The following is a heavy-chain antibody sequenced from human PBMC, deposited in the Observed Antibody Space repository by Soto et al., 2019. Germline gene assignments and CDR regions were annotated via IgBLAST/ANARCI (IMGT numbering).Heavy chain of an antibody. J-gene: IGHJ4*02. CDR2: TSYDGYVK. Sequence: GGSLRLSCAASGFTFSSYAMHWVRQAPGKGLEWVAVTSYDGYVKIYADSVKGRFTISRDNSRNTLYLQVSSLRTEDTALYYCARVGCSGGNCYAHFDYWGQGTLVTVSS. CDR1: GFTFSSYA. V-gene: IGHV3-30-3*01. CDR3: ARVGCSGGNCYAHFDY. D-gene: IGHD2-15*01.